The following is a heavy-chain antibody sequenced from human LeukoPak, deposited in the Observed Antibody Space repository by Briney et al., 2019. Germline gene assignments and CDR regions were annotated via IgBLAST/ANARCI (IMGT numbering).Heavy chain of an antibody. CDR2: IGDSGNT. CDR3: ARDSSPAALPYMDV. CDR1: GFPFNIYS. V-gene: IGHV4-59*12. J-gene: IGHJ6*03. Sequence: GSLRLSCAASGFPFNIYSMNWVRQAPGKGLEWIGNIGDSGNTNYSPSLKSRVTISLDTSKNQFSLRVTSVTAADRGLYFCARDSSPAALPYMDVWGKGTTVTVSS. D-gene: IGHD2-2*01.